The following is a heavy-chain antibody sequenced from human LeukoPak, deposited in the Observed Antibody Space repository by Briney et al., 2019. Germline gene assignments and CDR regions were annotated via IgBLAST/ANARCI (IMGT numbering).Heavy chain of an antibody. CDR2: ISYDGSNK. Sequence: GGSLRLSCAASGFTFSSYGMHWVRQAPGKGLEWVAVISYDGSNKYYADSVKGRFTISRDNSKNTLYLQMNSLRAEDTAVYYCAKDSLDYWGQGTLVTVSS. J-gene: IGHJ4*02. V-gene: IGHV3-30*18. CDR3: AKDSLDY. CDR1: GFTFSSYG.